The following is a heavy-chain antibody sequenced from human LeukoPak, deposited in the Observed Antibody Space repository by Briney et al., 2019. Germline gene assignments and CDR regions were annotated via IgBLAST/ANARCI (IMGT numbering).Heavy chain of an antibody. J-gene: IGHJ4*02. CDR1: GFTFSDFY. V-gene: IGHV3-11*04. CDR2: VNTRGSII. Sequence: GGSLRLSCAASGFTFSDFYMSWIRQAPGKGLEWVSYVNTRGSIIYYADSVKGRFSISRDNAKNSLYLQMNSLRAEDTAVYYCARDGSESTGYYYALWGQGTLVTVSS. CDR3: ARDGSESTGYYYAL. D-gene: IGHD3-22*01.